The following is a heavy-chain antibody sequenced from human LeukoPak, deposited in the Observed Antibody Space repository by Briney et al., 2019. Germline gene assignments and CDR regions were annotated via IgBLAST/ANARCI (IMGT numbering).Heavy chain of an antibody. CDR3: ARGPPPGYGTTWFDY. CDR2: IKSGGSDK. J-gene: IGHJ4*02. CDR1: GFTFPNYW. D-gene: IGHD2/OR15-2a*01. Sequence: GGSLRLSCAASGFTFPNYWMGWVRQAPGKGLEWVASIKSGGSDKYYVDSVKGRFTISRDDAKNSLYLEMNNLRAEDTAVYYCARGPPPGYGTTWFDYWGQGTVVSVS. V-gene: IGHV3-7*01.